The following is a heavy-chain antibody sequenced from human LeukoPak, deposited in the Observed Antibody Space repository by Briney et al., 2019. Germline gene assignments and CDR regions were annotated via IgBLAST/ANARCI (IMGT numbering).Heavy chain of an antibody. CDR2: ISGSGGST. Sequence: GGSLRLSCAASGFTFSIYAMSWVRQAPGKGLEWVSAISGSGGSTYYADSVKGRFTIYRDNSKNTLYLQMNSLRAEDTAVYYCAKDQSYGDYAYYFDYWGQGTLVTVSS. CDR3: AKDQSYGDYAYYFDY. V-gene: IGHV3-23*01. CDR1: GFTFSIYA. J-gene: IGHJ4*02. D-gene: IGHD4-17*01.